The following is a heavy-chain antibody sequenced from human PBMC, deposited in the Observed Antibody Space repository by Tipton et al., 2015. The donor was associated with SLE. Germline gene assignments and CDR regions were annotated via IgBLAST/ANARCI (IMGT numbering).Heavy chain of an antibody. CDR3: ARHNYGGIGFDP. D-gene: IGHD4-23*01. J-gene: IGHJ5*02. V-gene: IGHV4-31*03. Sequence: TLSLTCTVSGGSISSGAYYWSWIRQHPGKGLEWIGYIYYSGNTYYNPSLESRAFISVDTSNNQFSLKLSSVAAADTAVFYCARHNYGGIGFDPWGQGTLVTVSS. CDR2: IYYSGNT. CDR1: GGSISSGAYY.